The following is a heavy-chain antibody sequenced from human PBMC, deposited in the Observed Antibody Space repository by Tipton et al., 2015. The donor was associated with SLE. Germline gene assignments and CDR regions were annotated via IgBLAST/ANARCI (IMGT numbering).Heavy chain of an antibody. D-gene: IGHD1-26*01. V-gene: IGHV4-39*07. CDR2: ISFSGTT. Sequence: LRLSCIVSGGSINSSPYYWGWVRQTPGKGLEWLGSISFSGTTYFNPSLKSRVTISVDTSKNQFSLKLSSVTAADTAVYYCARGGLGVSYYYYMDAWGKGTTVTVSS. J-gene: IGHJ6*03. CDR3: ARGGLGVSYYYYMDA. CDR1: GGSINSSPYY.